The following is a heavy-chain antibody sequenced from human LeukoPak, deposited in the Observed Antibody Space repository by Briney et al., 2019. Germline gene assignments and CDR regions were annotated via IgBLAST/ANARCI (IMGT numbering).Heavy chain of an antibody. J-gene: IGHJ6*04. D-gene: IGHD6-13*01. V-gene: IGHV1-69*06. CDR1: GGTFSSYA. CDR3: ARGGRHQLVPYYYHGMDV. CDR2: IIPIFGTA. Sequence: ASVKVSCKASGGTFSSYAISWVRQAPGQGLEWMGGIIPIFGTANYAQKFQGRVTITADKSTSTAYMELSSLRSEDTAVYYCARGGRHQLVPYYYHGMDVWGKGTTVTVSS.